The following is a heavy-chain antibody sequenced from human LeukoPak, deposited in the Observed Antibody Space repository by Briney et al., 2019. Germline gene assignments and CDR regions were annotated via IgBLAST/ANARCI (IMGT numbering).Heavy chain of an antibody. Sequence: GESLKISCKGSGYTFTNYWIGWVRQMPGKGLEWMGIIYTGDSDTRYSPSFQGQVTISDDKSISTAYLQWSSLKASDTAMYYCARRGAGSYYNPDNWFDPWGQGTLVTVSS. D-gene: IGHD3-10*01. CDR3: ARRGAGSYYNPDNWFDP. J-gene: IGHJ5*02. CDR1: GYTFTNYW. CDR2: IYTGDSDT. V-gene: IGHV5-51*01.